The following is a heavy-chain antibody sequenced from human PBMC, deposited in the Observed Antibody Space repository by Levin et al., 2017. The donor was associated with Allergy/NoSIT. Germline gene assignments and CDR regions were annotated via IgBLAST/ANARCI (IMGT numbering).Heavy chain of an antibody. CDR3: ARGGTLSSFQSCDL. Sequence: ASVKVSCKTSGYDFSSYYIHWVRQGPGQGLEWMGWINPHNGNKHSAQKLQDRVTMTTDTSTRTASMELSRLISDDTAIYYCARGGTLSSFQSCDLWGQGTLVTVSS. V-gene: IGHV1-2*02. J-gene: IGHJ5*02. CDR1: GYDFSSYY. CDR2: INPHNGNK. D-gene: IGHD1-26*01.